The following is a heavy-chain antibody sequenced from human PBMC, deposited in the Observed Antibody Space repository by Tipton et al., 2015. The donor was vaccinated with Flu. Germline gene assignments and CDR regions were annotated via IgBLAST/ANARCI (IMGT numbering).Heavy chain of an antibody. Sequence: TLSLTCTVSRDSINGYFWTWIRQPPGMGLEWIGYIRYSGRTSYSPSLKSRVTISLDTSQSQFSLRLSSVTAADTAIYYCARIPDITGWPFGYWGQGSLVTVSS. D-gene: IGHD6-19*01. CDR1: RDSINGYF. J-gene: IGHJ4*02. CDR3: ARIPDITGWPFGY. V-gene: IGHV4-59*01. CDR2: IRYSGRT.